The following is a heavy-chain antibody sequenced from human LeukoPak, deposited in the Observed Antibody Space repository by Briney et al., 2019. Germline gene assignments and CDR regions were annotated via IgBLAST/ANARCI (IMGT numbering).Heavy chain of an antibody. CDR1: GGSISSYY. D-gene: IGHD2-2*01. CDR3: ARGRLVSDSDTFDI. V-gene: IGHV4-59*01. J-gene: IGHJ3*02. CDR2: IYYRGRT. Sequence: NSSETLSLTCNVSGGSISSYYWTWIRQPPGKGLEWIGYIYYRGRTNYNPSLKSRITISLDMSKNQFTLKLSPVTAADTAVYYCARGRLVSDSDTFDIWGQGTMVTVSS.